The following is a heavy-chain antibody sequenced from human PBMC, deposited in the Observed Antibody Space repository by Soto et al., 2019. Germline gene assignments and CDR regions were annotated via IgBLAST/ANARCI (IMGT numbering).Heavy chain of an antibody. CDR2: MNAKSGDT. Sequence: QAHLEQSGAELKRPGASVKVSCKASGYTFSDFDINWLRQASGQGPEWMVWMNAKSGDTFFAQRFQGKFNMTWDTSLSTAYMEVGSLTSDDTAIYYCARVNPFNYAGFDVWGQGTTVAVSS. CDR3: ARVNPFNYAGFDV. D-gene: IGHD3-16*01. J-gene: IGHJ6*02. CDR1: GYTFSDFD. V-gene: IGHV1-8*01.